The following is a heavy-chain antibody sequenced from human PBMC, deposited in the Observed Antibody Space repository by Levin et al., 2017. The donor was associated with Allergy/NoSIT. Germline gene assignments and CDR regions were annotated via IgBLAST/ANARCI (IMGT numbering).Heavy chain of an antibody. CDR3: ARDSFYLVRDLWFGESRTYSYYYMDV. CDR1: GFTFSNYP. D-gene: IGHD3-10*01. J-gene: IGHJ6*03. CDR2: ISYDGNIK. Sequence: GESLKISCAASGFTFSNYPMHWVRQAPGWGLEWVAVISYDGNIKYYADSVKGRFTISRDNSKNTLYLQMSSLRAEDTAVYYCARDSFYLVRDLWFGESRTYSYYYMDVWGKGTTVTVSS. V-gene: IGHV3-30-3*01.